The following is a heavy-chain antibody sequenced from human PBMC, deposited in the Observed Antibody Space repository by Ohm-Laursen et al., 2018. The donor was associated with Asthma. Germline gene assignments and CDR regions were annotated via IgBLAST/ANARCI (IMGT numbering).Heavy chain of an antibody. J-gene: IGHJ4*02. CDR3: ARDPNEASTYYDFWSGYYNEIRTLDY. Sequence: SLRLSCAATGFSFHEYAMHWVRQSPGKGLEWVSGISWNSGSIGYADSVKGRFTISRDNAKNSLYLQMNSLRAEDTAVYYCARDPNEASTYYDFWSGYYNEIRTLDYWGQGTLVTVSS. D-gene: IGHD3-3*01. V-gene: IGHV3-9*01. CDR2: ISWNSGSI. CDR1: GFSFHEYA.